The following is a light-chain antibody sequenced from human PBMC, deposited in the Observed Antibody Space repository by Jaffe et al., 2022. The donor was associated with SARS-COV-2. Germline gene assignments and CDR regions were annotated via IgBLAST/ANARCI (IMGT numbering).Light chain of an antibody. J-gene: IGKJ2*01. V-gene: IGKV3-20*01. Sequence: EIVLTQSPGTLSLSPGERATLSCRASQTVSRNFLAWYLQRPGQAPRLLIYGASSRATGIPDRFSGSGSGTDFALTISRLEPEDFAMYYCQQYGSSPYTFGQGTTLEIK. CDR3: QQYGSSPYT. CDR2: GAS. CDR1: QTVSRNF.